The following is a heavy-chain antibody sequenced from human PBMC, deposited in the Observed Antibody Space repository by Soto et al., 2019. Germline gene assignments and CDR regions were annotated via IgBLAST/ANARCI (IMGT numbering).Heavy chain of an antibody. J-gene: IGHJ6*02. V-gene: IGHV4-34*01. CDR3: ARATARYYYGMDV. D-gene: IGHD5-18*01. CDR2: INHSGST. CDR1: GGSLSGYY. Sequence: SETLSLTCAVYGGSLSGYYWSWIRQPPGKGLEWIWEINHSGSTNYNPSLKSRFTISVDTSKNQFSLKLSSVTAADTAVYCCARATARYYYGMDVWGQGTTVTVSS.